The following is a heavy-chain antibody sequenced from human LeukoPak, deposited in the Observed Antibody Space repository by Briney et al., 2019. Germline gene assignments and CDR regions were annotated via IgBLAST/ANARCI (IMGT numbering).Heavy chain of an antibody. V-gene: IGHV4-39*01. CDR3: ARHYGP. J-gene: IGHJ5*02. Sequence: GSLRLSCAASGFTLSTYWMSWVRQPPGKGLEWIGSIYSSGSTYYNPSHKSRVTISVDTSKNQFSLKLTSVTAADTAVYYCARHYGPWGQGTLVTVSS. D-gene: IGHD4-17*01. CDR1: GFTLSTYW. CDR2: IYSSGST.